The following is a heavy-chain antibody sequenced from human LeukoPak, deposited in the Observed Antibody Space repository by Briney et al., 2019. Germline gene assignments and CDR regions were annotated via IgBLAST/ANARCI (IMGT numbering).Heavy chain of an antibody. CDR3: AGQWELTYHPFDY. Sequence: PSETLSLTCTVSGGSISSGSYYWSWIRQPAGKGLEWIGRIYTSGSTNYNPSLKSRVTISVDTSKNQFSLKLSSVTAADTAVYYCAGQWELTYHPFDYWGQGTLVTVSS. J-gene: IGHJ4*02. CDR1: GGSISSGSYY. V-gene: IGHV4-61*02. CDR2: IYTSGST. D-gene: IGHD1-26*01.